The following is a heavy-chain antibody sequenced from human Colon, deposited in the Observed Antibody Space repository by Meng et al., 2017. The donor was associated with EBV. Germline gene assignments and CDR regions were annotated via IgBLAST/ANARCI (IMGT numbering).Heavy chain of an antibody. Sequence: VEPEEPGPGLVKPSETLSLPCAVSGGSISSVCWWTWVRQSPGKGLEWIGEIYHSGSTNYNPSLKSRVTISVDKSKNQFSLKLTSVTAADTAVYYCARGGYYSFDYWGQRTLVTVSS. D-gene: IGHD5-18*01. CDR1: GGSISSVCW. CDR2: IYHSGST. V-gene: IGHV4-4*02. CDR3: ARGGYYSFDY. J-gene: IGHJ4*02.